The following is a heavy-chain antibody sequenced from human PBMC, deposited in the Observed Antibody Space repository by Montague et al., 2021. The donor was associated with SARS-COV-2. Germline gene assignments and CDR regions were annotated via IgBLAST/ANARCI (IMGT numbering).Heavy chain of an antibody. CDR3: AKDINRGIQLWHTTGSFDY. V-gene: IGHV3-9*01. Sequence: RLSWSASGFTFDDYAMHWVRQAPGKGLEWVSGITWNSGSIGYADSVKGRFTISRDNAKNSLYLQMNSLRAEDTALYYCAKDINRGIQLWHTTGSFDYWGQGTLVTVSS. CDR1: GFTFDDYA. D-gene: IGHD5-18*01. CDR2: ITWNSGSI. J-gene: IGHJ4*02.